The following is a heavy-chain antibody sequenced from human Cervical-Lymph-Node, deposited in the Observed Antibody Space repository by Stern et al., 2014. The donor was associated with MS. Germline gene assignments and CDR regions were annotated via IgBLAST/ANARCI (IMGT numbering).Heavy chain of an antibody. CDR1: GCSIRTYY. D-gene: IGHD2-2*01. J-gene: IGHJ3*01. Sequence: VQLVESVPGLVKPSETLSLTCTVSGCSIRTYYWSWIRQPPGKGLEWMGYIYYTGSTKYNPSLTSRVTISVDTSENQFSLKLSSVTAADTAVYYCARDMHPSNAFDLWGQGTMVTVSS. V-gene: IGHV4-59*01. CDR2: IYYTGST. CDR3: ARDMHPSNAFDL.